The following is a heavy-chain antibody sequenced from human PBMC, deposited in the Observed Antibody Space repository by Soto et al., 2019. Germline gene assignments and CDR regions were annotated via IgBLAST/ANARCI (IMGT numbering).Heavy chain of an antibody. Sequence: SETRSLTCTVSGGSISSSSYYWGWIRQPPGKGLEWIGSIYYSGSTYYNLSLKSRVTISVDTSKNQFSLKLSSVTAADTAVYYCATYGMDVWGQGTTVTVSS. CDR1: GGSISSSSYY. CDR3: ATYGMDV. V-gene: IGHV4-39*01. J-gene: IGHJ6*02. CDR2: IYYSGST.